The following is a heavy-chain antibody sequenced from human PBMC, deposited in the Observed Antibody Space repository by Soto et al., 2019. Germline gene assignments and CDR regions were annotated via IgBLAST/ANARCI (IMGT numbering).Heavy chain of an antibody. CDR3: AKWYYYDSRPRKYFDY. CDR2: VSGSGGTT. D-gene: IGHD3-22*01. J-gene: IGHJ4*02. V-gene: IGHV3-23*01. Sequence: EVQLLESGGGLVQPGGSVRLSCAASGFTFSSYAMSWVRQAPGKGLEWVSAVSGSGGTTYYADSVKGRFTISRDNSKNPVYLQMNSLRVEDTAVYYCAKWYYYDSRPRKYFDYWGQGTLVIVSS. CDR1: GFTFSSYA.